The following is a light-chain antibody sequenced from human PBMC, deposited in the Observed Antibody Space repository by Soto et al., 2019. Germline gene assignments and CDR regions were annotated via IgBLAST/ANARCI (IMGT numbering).Light chain of an antibody. Sequence: EIVMTQSPATLSVSPGERATLSCRASQSVSSNLAWYQQKPGQAPRLLISGASTRATGIPARYSGSGSGTEFTLTISSLQSEDFAVYYCQQYNNWPTWTFGQGTKVEI. V-gene: IGKV3-15*01. CDR1: QSVSSN. J-gene: IGKJ1*01. CDR2: GAS. CDR3: QQYNNWPTWT.